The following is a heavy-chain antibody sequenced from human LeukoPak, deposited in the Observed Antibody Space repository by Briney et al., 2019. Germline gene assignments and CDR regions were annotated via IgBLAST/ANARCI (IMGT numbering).Heavy chain of an antibody. D-gene: IGHD5-12*01. Sequence: GASVKVSCKASGGTFSSYAISWVRQAPGQELEWMGGIIPIFGTANYAQKFQGRVTITTDESTSTAYMELSSLRSEDTAVYYCARGFSGYYYYMDVWGKGTTVTVSS. J-gene: IGHJ6*03. CDR2: IIPIFGTA. CDR1: GGTFSSYA. CDR3: ARGFSGYYYYMDV. V-gene: IGHV1-69*05.